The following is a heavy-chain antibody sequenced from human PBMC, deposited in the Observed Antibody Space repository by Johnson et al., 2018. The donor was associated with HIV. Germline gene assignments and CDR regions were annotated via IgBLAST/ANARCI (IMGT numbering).Heavy chain of an antibody. J-gene: IGHJ3*02. CDR2: INWNGGST. Sequence: EVQLVESGGGVVRPGGSLRLSCAASGFSFDDYGMSWVRQVPGKGLEWVSGINWNGGSTGYADSVKGRFIISRDNAKNSLYLRMNSLRPEDTALYYCARDFVAFGECTAFDIWGQGTMVIVSS. CDR1: GFSFDDYG. D-gene: IGHD3-10*01. CDR3: ARDFVAFGECTAFDI. V-gene: IGHV3-20*04.